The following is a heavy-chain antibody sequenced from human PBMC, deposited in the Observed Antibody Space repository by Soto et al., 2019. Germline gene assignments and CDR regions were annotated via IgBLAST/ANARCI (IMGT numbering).Heavy chain of an antibody. CDR3: ARDKTVVSHYYYYGMDV. V-gene: IGHV1-69*13. D-gene: IGHD2-15*01. CDR1: GGTFSSYS. J-gene: IGHJ6*02. Sequence: SVKVSCKASGGTFSSYSISWVRQAPGQGLEWMGGIIPIFGTANYAQKFQGRVTITADESTSTAYMELSSLRSEDTAVYYCARDKTVVSHYYYYGMDVWGQGTTVTVSS. CDR2: IIPIFGTA.